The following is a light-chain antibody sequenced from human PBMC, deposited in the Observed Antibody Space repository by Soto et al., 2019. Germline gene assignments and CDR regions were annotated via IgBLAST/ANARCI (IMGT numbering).Light chain of an antibody. CDR2: DAS. V-gene: IGKV3-11*01. J-gene: IGKJ1*01. CDR3: QQYGSSPRT. CDR1: QSVSSC. Sequence: VLSQSLGTLSSSPGEGATISCGASQSVSSCLAWYQQKPGKAPRLLIYDASNWATGIPARFSGSGSGTDFTLTISSLEPEDFAVYYCQQYGSSPRTFGQGTKVDIK.